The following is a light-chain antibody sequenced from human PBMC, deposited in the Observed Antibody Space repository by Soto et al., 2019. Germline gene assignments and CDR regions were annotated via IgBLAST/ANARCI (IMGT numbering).Light chain of an antibody. CDR1: SSNIGSNY. CDR2: RNK. CDR3: AAWDDSLSGVV. J-gene: IGLJ2*01. V-gene: IGLV1-47*01. Sequence: QSVLTQSPSASGTPGQRVTISCSGSSSNIGSNYVYWYQQLPATAPKLLIYRNKQRPSGVPDRFSGSKSGTSASLAISGLRSEDEADYHCAAWDDSLSGVVFGGGTKLTVL.